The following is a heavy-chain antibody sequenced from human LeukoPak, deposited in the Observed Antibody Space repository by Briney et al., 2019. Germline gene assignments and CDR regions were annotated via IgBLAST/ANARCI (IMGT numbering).Heavy chain of an antibody. J-gene: IGHJ6*02. CDR3: ARGIFGANYYGMDV. D-gene: IGHD3-3*01. CDR2: IIPIFGTA. V-gene: IGHV1-69*13. CDR1: GGTFSSYA. Sequence: GASVKVSCKASGGTFSSYAISWVRQAPGQGLEWMGGIIPIFGTANYAQKFQGRVTITADESTSTAYMELSSLRSEDTAVYYCARGIFGANYYGMDVWGQGTTVTVSS.